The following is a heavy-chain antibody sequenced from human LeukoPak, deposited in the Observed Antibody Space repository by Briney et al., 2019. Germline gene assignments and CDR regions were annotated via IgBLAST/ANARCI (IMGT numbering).Heavy chain of an antibody. J-gene: IGHJ5*02. CDR2: IRYDGSNK. CDR3: ARGLWFGEFHGWFDP. V-gene: IGHV3-30*02. CDR1: GFTFSSYG. D-gene: IGHD3-10*01. Sequence: PGGSPRLSCAASGFTFSSYGMHWVRQAPGKGLEWVAFIRYDGSNKYYADSVKGRFTISRDNSKNTLYLQMNSLRAEDTAVYYCARGLWFGEFHGWFDPWGQGTLVTVSS.